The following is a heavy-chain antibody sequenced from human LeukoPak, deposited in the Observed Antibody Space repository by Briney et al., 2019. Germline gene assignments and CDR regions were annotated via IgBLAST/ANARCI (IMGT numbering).Heavy chain of an antibody. J-gene: IGHJ5*02. CDR3: ARQRGYCSSGVSRGWFDP. D-gene: IGHD2-15*01. V-gene: IGHV3-21*01. CDR1: GFTFRNYN. Sequence: PGGSLRLSCAASGFTFRNYNMNWVRQAPGKGLEWVSSISVSSSFIQYADSLKGRFAISRDNAKNSLYLQTNSLRAEDTAVHYCARQRGYCSSGVSRGWFDPWGQGTLVTVSS. CDR2: ISVSSSFI.